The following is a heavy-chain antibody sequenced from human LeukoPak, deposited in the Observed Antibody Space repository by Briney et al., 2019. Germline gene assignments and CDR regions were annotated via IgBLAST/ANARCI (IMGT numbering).Heavy chain of an antibody. Sequence: AGGSLRLSCAASGFSFRNYGMHWVRQAPGKGLEWVAFIRYDGLYQYYADSVKGRFTISRDSSKSTLSLQMNSLRAEDTGVYYCARDVYLDNWGQGTLVTVSS. D-gene: IGHD2/OR15-2a*01. CDR3: ARDVYLDN. CDR1: GFSFRNYG. CDR2: IRYDGLYQ. V-gene: IGHV3-30*02. J-gene: IGHJ4*02.